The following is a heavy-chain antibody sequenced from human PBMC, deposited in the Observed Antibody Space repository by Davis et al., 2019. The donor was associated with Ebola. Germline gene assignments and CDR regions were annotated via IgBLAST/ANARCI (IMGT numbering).Heavy chain of an antibody. CDR3: ARDPPRHDSLTGLFDY. Sequence: GESLKISCAASGFTFSSYGMHWVRQAPGKGLEWVAVIWYDGSNKYYADSVKGRFTISRDNSKNTLYLQMNSLRAEDTAVYYCARDPPRHDSLTGLFDYWGQETLVTVSS. D-gene: IGHD3-9*01. J-gene: IGHJ4*01. CDR2: IWYDGSNK. CDR1: GFTFSSYG. V-gene: IGHV3-33*01.